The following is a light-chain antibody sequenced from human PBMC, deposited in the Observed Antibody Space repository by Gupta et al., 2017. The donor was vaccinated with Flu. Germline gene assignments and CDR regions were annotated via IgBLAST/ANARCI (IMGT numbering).Light chain of an antibody. CDR1: QCISSW. J-gene: IGKJ1*01. CDR2: AAS. CDR3: QQANSFPRT. V-gene: IGKV1-12*01. Sequence: DSQITQSPSSVSASVGDRVTITCRASQCISSWLAWYQQKPGKAPKLLIYAASSLQSGVPSRVSGSGSGTDFTLTISSLQPEDFATYYCQQANSFPRTFGQGTKVEIK.